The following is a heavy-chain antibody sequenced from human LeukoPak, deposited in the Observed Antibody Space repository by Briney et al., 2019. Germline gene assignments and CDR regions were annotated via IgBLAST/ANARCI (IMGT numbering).Heavy chain of an antibody. CDR1: GASISNYY. Sequence: PSETLSPTCTVSGASISNYYWSWFRQPPGKGLEWLAYIYYTGTTNYNPSAKSRLTISVDTSKNQLSLTLNSVTAADTAVYYCARHYSSGTYPLDSWGQGTLVTVSS. CDR3: ARHYSSGTYPLDS. CDR2: IYYTGTT. V-gene: IGHV4-59*01. J-gene: IGHJ4*02. D-gene: IGHD3-10*01.